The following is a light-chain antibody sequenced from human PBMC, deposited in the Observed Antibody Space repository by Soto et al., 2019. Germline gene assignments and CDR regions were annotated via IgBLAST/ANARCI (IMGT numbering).Light chain of an antibody. CDR1: QSISRF. J-gene: IGKJ4*01. CDR2: AAS. Sequence: TQMTQSPSSLSASVGDRVNITCRASQSISRFLNWYQQKPGKAPKLLMYAASSLQSGVPSRFSGSGSGTDFTLTISSLQREDFATYSCQQSFSTPPTFGGGTKVEIK. CDR3: QQSFSTPPT. V-gene: IGKV1-39*01.